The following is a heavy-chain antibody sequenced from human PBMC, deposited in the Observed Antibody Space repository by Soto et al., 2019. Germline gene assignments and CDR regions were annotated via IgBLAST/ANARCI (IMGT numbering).Heavy chain of an antibody. J-gene: IGHJ6*02. D-gene: IGHD3-3*01. CDR1: GGTFVDHS. V-gene: IGHV1-69*01. CDR2: IIPLFNTT. Sequence: VQLVQSGAEVKKPGSSVKVSCKASGGTFVDHSVSWVRQAPGQGLEWMGGIIPLFNTTNYAVKFQDRVTITADEFLSTVYMELSSLRPEDTATYSCARDRSELSGVALRVTYYYYGLDLWGQGTTVTVSS. CDR3: ARDRSELSGVALRVTYYYYGLDL.